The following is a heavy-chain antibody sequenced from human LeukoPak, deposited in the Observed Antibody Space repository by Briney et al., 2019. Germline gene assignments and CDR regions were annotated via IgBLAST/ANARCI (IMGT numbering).Heavy chain of an antibody. CDR2: IYPGDSDT. V-gene: IGHV5-51*01. J-gene: IGHJ4*02. D-gene: IGHD4-17*01. CDR3: ARPTHDYGDVFDY. CDR1: GYRFTSYW. Sequence: GAPLKISFKGSGYRFTSYWIGWVRPMPGKGLEWMGIIYPGDSDTRYSPSFQGQVTISADKSISTAYLQWSSLKASDTAMYYCARPTHDYGDVFDYWGQGTLVTVSS.